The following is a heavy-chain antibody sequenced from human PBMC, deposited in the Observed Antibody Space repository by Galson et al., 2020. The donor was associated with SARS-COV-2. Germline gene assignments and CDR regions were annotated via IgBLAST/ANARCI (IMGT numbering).Heavy chain of an antibody. CDR2: ISYSGTS. CDR1: GDSISSGGSY. J-gene: IGHJ4*02. CDR3: ARGKARYFDWLFFDS. D-gene: IGHD3-9*01. V-gene: IGHV4-31*03. Sequence: ASETLSLTCTVAGDSISSGGSYWSWIRQHPGKGLECIGYISYSGTSYYNPSLKSRITISVDTSKTHFSLKLNSVTAADTAVYYCARGKARYFDWLFFDSWGQGTLVTVSS.